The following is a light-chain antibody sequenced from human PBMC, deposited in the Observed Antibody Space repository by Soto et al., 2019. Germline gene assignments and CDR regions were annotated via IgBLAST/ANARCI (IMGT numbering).Light chain of an antibody. Sequence: DIQMTQSPSTLSASVGDRVTITFRASQSISNWLAWYQQKPGNAPKLLIYDASSLESGVPSRFSGSGSETEFSLTISSLQPDDFATYYCQQYNSYSHTFGQGTKVDIK. CDR1: QSISNW. J-gene: IGKJ1*01. CDR2: DAS. CDR3: QQYNSYSHT. V-gene: IGKV1-5*01.